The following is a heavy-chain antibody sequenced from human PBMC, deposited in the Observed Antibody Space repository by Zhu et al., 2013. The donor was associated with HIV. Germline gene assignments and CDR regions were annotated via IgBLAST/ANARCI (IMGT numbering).Heavy chain of an antibody. CDR2: IIPIFGTA. Sequence: QVQLVQSGAEVKKPGSSVKVSCKASGGTFSSYAISWVRQAPGQGLEWMGGIIPIFGTANYAQKFQGRVTITADESTSTAYMELSSLRSEDTAVYYCAGSRDGYSYYYYYGMDVWGQGTTVTVSS. D-gene: IGHD5-18*01. CDR3: AGSRDGYSYYYYYGMDV. V-gene: IGHV1-69*01. J-gene: IGHJ6*02. CDR1: GGTFSSYA.